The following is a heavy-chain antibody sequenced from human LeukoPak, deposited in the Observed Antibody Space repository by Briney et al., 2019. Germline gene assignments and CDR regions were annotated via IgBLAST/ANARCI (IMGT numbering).Heavy chain of an antibody. CDR1: GGSFSGYY. CDR3: ARHGITMVRGVMGYYYYYYMDV. CDR2: INHSGST. D-gene: IGHD3-10*01. V-gene: IGHV4-34*01. J-gene: IGHJ6*03. Sequence: SETLSLTCAVYGGSFSGYYWSWIRQPPGKGLEWIGEINHSGSTNYNPSLKSRVTISVDTSKNQFSLKLSSVTAADTAVYYCARHGITMVRGVMGYYYYYYMDVWGKGTTVTISS.